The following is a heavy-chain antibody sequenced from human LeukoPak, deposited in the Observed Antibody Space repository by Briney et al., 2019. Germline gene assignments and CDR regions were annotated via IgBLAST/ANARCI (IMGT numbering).Heavy chain of an antibody. CDR3: AREGRGYSYGPLNYYCYYYMDV. CDR2: INSDGSST. Sequence: GGSLRLSCAASGFTFSSYWMHWVRQAPGKGLVWVSRINSDGSSTSYADSVKGRFTISRDNAKNTLYLQMNSLRAEDTAVYYCAREGRGYSYGPLNYYCYYYMDVWGKGTTVTISS. CDR1: GFTFSSYW. D-gene: IGHD5-18*01. J-gene: IGHJ6*03. V-gene: IGHV3-74*01.